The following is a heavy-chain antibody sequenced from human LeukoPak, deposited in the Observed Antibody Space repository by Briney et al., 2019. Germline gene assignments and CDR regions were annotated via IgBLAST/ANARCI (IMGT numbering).Heavy chain of an antibody. CDR2: INPNSGGT. CDR1: GYTFTGYY. D-gene: IGHD2-15*01. J-gene: IGHJ6*03. Sequence: ASVKVSCKASGYTFTGYYMHWVRQAPGQGLEWMGWINPNSGGTNYAQKFQGRVTMTRDTSISTAYMELSRLRSDDTAVYYCALGYCSGGSCYMSYYYYYMDVWGKGATVTVSS. V-gene: IGHV1-2*02. CDR3: ALGYCSGGSCYMSYYYYYMDV.